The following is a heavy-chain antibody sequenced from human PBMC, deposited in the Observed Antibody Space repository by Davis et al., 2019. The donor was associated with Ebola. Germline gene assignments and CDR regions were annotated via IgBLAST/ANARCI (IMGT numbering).Heavy chain of an antibody. CDR1: GYTFTSYG. D-gene: IGHD1-26*01. CDR3: ARDGRFHYGMDV. Sequence: AASVKVSCKASGYTFTSYGISWVRQAPGQGLEWMGWISAYNGNTNYAQKFQGRVTITADKSTSTAYMGLSSLRSEDTAVYYCARDGRFHYGMDVWGQGTTVTVSS. V-gene: IGHV1-18*01. CDR2: ISAYNGNT. J-gene: IGHJ6*02.